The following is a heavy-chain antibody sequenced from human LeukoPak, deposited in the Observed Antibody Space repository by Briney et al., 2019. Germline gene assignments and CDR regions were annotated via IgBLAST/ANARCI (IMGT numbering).Heavy chain of an antibody. CDR2: IISIFGTA. J-gene: IGHJ3*02. CDR3: ASFPSGYDWMGHEAFDI. V-gene: IGHV1-69*13. D-gene: IGHD5-12*01. Sequence: SVKVSCKASGGTFSSYAISWVRQAPGQGLEWMGGIISIFGTANYAQKFQGRVTITADESTSTAYMELSSLRSEDTAVYYCASFPSGYDWMGHEAFDIWGQGTMVTVSS. CDR1: GGTFSSYA.